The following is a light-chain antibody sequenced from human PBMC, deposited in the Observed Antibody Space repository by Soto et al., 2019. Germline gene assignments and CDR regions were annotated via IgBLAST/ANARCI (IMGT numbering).Light chain of an antibody. V-gene: IGLV2-14*01. CDR3: SSYTSTSPNWV. CDR1: SSDVGGYNY. CDR2: DVI. J-gene: IGLJ3*02. Sequence: QSVLTQPASVSGSPGQSIAISCTGTSSDVGGYNYVSWFQQHPGKAPKLMIYDVINRPSGVSDRFSGSKSGNTASLTISGLQAEDEADYYCSSYTSTSPNWVFGGGTKLTVL.